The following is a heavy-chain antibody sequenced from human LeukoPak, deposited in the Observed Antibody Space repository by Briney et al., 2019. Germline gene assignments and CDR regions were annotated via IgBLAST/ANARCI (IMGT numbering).Heavy chain of an antibody. CDR3: ARAMALGIAARPNGDNWFDH. Sequence: GRSLRLSCTASGFTFSSHGIHWVRQAPGKGLEWLAVIWYDGSSKYYADSVRGRFTISRDNSKNTLYLQMNSLRAEDTAMYYCARAMALGIAARPNGDNWFDHWGQGTLVTVSS. CDR1: GFTFSSHG. V-gene: IGHV3-33*01. D-gene: IGHD6-6*01. CDR2: IWYDGSSK. J-gene: IGHJ5*02.